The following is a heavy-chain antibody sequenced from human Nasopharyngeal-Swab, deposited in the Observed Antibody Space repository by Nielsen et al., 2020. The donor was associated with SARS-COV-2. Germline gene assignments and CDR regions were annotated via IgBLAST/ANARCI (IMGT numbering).Heavy chain of an antibody. D-gene: IGHD3-10*01. CDR3: ARDALWFGELLSQGGWFDP. J-gene: IGHJ5*02. CDR2: IIPIFGTA. CDR1: GGTFSSYA. Sequence: SVKVSCKASGGTFSSYAISWVRQAPGQGLEWMGGIIPIFGTANYAQKFQGRVTITADESTSTAYMELSSLRSEDTAVYYCARDALWFGELLSQGGWFDPWDQGTLVTVSS. V-gene: IGHV1-69*13.